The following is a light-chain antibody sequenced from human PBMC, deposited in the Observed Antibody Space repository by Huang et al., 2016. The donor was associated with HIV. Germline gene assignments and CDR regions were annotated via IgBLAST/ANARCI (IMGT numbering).Light chain of an antibody. CDR3: QQRSNRTPTT. V-gene: IGKV3-11*01. Sequence: EIILTQSPATLSLSPGERATLSCRARQSVGSYLAWYQQKPGQAPRRLIYDASDRATGIPARFSGGGSGTDFTLTIRGLEPDDFAVYFCQQRSNRTPTTFGQGTKVE. CDR1: QSVGSY. CDR2: DAS. J-gene: IGKJ1*01.